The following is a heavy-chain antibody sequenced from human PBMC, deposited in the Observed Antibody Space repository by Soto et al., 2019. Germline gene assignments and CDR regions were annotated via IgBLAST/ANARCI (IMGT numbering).Heavy chain of an antibody. CDR1: GFIASNYA. V-gene: IGHV3-23*01. D-gene: IGHD1-26*01. CDR3: AKAVGDY. J-gene: IGHJ4*02. Sequence: GGSLRLSCSASGFIASNYAMSWVRQAPGKGLEWVSGFSGSGGATFYADSVKGRFTISRDSSKNTIYLQMDRLRADDTAVYYCAKAVGDYWGRGTLVTVSS. CDR2: FSGSGGAT.